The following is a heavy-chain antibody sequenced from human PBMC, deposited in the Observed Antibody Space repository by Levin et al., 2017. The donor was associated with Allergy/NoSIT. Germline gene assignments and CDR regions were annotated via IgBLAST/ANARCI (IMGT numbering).Heavy chain of an antibody. CDR1: GFSLSTSGVG. J-gene: IGHJ4*02. CDR2: IYWDDDK. V-gene: IGHV2-5*02. D-gene: IGHD5-18*01. CDR3: AHPTPHTAMVPAFDY. Sequence: SGPTLVKPTQTLTLTCTFSGFSLSTSGVGVGWIRQPPGKALEWLALIYWDDDKRYSPSLKSRLTITKDTSKNQVVLTMTNMDPVDTATYYCAHPTPHTAMVPAFDYWGQGTLVTVSS.